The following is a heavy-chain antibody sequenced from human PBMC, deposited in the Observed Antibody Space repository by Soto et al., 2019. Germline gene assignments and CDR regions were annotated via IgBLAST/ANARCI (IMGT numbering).Heavy chain of an antibody. CDR2: IWYDGTNK. J-gene: IGHJ4*02. D-gene: IGHD2-15*01. CDR1: GFTFSSYG. Sequence: QLQLVESGGGVVQPGRSLRLSCAASGFTFSSYGMHWVRQAPGKGLEWVADIWYDGTNKNYADSVKGRFTISRDNSKNTLYLQMNSVRAEDTAVYYCAIEATDQDQGDGGIDYWGQGTLVNVSS. V-gene: IGHV3-33*01. CDR3: AIEATDQDQGDGGIDY.